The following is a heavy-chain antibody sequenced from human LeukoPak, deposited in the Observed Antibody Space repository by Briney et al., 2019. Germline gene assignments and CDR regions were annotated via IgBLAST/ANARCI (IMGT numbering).Heavy chain of an antibody. CDR1: GGSISSYY. CDR3: ARGRGSYYDSNAFDI. D-gene: IGHD1-26*01. V-gene: IGHV4-59*01. Sequence: PSETLSVTCTVSGGSISSYYWSWIRQPPGKGLEWIGYIYYSGSTNYNPSLKSRVTISVDTSKNQFSLKLSSVTAADTAVYYCARGRGSYYDSNAFDIWGQGTMVTVSS. CDR2: IYYSGST. J-gene: IGHJ3*02.